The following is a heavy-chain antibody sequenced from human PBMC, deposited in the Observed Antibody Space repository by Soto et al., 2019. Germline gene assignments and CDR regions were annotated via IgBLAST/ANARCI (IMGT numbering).Heavy chain of an antibody. CDR1: GGSIIGSGFH. CDR3: ARRVATFTDWFDP. D-gene: IGHD5-12*01. CDR2: IYYSGST. V-gene: IGHV4-39*01. Sequence: SETLSLTCTVSGGSIIGSGFHWAWIRQPPGKGLEWIGSIYYSGSTYYNPSLKSRVTISVDTSKNQFSLKLSSVTAADTAVYYCARRVATFTDWFDPWGQGTLVTVSS. J-gene: IGHJ5*02.